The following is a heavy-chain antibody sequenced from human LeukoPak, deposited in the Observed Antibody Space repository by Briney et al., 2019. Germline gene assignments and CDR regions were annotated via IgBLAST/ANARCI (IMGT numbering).Heavy chain of an antibody. J-gene: IGHJ4*02. D-gene: IGHD6-13*01. CDR1: EFTFGSYA. V-gene: IGHV3-64D*06. Sequence: GGSLRLACSASEFTFGSYAMLWVRQAPGKGLEYVSASSSNGRDAYYAASVRGRFSISRVNSNNTLYLQMSSLRPEDTAMYYCARLAAAGHSDIWGQGALVAVSS. CDR3: ARLAAAGHSDI. CDR2: SSSNGRDA.